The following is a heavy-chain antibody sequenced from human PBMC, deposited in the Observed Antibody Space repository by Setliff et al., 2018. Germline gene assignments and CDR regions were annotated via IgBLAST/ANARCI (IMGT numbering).Heavy chain of an antibody. V-gene: IGHV4-38-2*01. D-gene: IGHD6-13*01. CDR1: GYSISSGYY. J-gene: IGHJ6*02. CDR3: ARSAGYSSSWYNYYYGMDV. Sequence: SETLSLTCAVSGYSISSGYYWGWIRQPPGKGLEWIGSIYHSGSTYYNPSLKSRVTISVDTSKNQFSLKLSSVTAADTAVYYCARSAGYSSSWYNYYYGMDVWGQGTTVTRLL. CDR2: IYHSGST.